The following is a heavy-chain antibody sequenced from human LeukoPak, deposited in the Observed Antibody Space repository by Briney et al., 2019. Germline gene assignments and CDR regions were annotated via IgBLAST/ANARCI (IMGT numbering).Heavy chain of an antibody. D-gene: IGHD2-15*01. J-gene: IGHJ3*02. CDR3: ARSGYCSGGSCSPNGAFDI. CDR1: GGTFSSYA. V-gene: IGHV1-69*13. CDR2: IIPIFGTA. Sequence: GASVKVSCKASGGTFSSYAISWVRQAPGQGLEWMGGIIPIFGTANYAQKFQGRVTITADESTSTAYMELSSLRSDDTAVYYCARSGYCSGGSCSPNGAFDIWGQGTMVTVSS.